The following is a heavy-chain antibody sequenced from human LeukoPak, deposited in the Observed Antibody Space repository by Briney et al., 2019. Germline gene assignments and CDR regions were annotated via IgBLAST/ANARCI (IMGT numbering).Heavy chain of an antibody. J-gene: IGHJ3*02. CDR2: IYYSGST. D-gene: IGHD2-21*01. CDR3: ARDRRMVTAYGAFDI. V-gene: IGHV4-30-4*08. Sequence: PSQTLSLTCTVSGGSISSGDYYWSWIRQPPGKGLEWIGYIYYSGSTYYNPSLESRVTISVDTSKNQFSLKLSSVTAADTAVYYCARDRRMVTAYGAFDIWGQGTLVTVSS. CDR1: GGSISSGDYY.